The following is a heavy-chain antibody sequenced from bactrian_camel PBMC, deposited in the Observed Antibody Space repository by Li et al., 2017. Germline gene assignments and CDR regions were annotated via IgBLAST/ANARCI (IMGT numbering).Heavy chain of an antibody. Sequence: GGLVQPGGSLRLSCAASGYTNSSCTMGWYRQEAGKERAFVSTIINDGSAVYADSVKGRFTISRDNAKNMVYLHLNSLKTEDMAMYYCANTVAGSPYYWGQGTQVTVS. J-gene: IGHJ4*01. CDR1: GYTNSSCT. V-gene: IGHV3S53*01. CDR2: IINDGSA. CDR3: ANTVAGSPYY. D-gene: IGHD6*01.